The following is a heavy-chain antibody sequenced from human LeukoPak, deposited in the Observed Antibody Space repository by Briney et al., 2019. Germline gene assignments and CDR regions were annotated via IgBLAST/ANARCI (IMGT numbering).Heavy chain of an antibody. CDR1: GFTFSSYS. D-gene: IGHD4-23*01. Sequence: GGSLRLSCAASGFTFSSYSMNWVRQAPGKGLEWVTSISSSSSFIYYADSVKGRFTISRDNAKNSLYLQMNSLRVEDTAVYYCARDRDGGPDYWGQGTLVTVSS. CDR3: ARDRDGGPDY. J-gene: IGHJ4*02. V-gene: IGHV3-21*01. CDR2: ISSSSSFI.